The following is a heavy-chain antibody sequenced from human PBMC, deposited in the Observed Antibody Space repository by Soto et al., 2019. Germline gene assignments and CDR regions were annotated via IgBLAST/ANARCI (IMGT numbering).Heavy chain of an antibody. V-gene: IGHV3-15*01. CDR1: GLTVSSSY. D-gene: IGHD6-13*01. CDR3: TTGLIAGDHYGMDV. J-gene: IGHJ6*02. Sequence: GGSLRLSCAASGLTVSSSYMSWVRQAPGKGLQWVGRIKSKTDGGTTDYAAPVKGRFTISRDDSKNTLYLQMNSLKTEDTAVYYCTTGLIAGDHYGMDVWGQGTTVTVSS. CDR2: IKSKTDGGTT.